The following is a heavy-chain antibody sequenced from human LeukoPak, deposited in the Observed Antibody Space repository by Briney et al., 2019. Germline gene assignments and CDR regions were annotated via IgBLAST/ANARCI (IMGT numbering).Heavy chain of an antibody. J-gene: IGHJ4*02. D-gene: IGHD1-26*01. CDR3: ARTPMGDYFDY. V-gene: IGHV2-70*04. CDR2: IDWDDDK. CDR1: GFSLSTSGMR. Sequence: SGPTLVNPTQTLTPTCTFSGFSLSTSGMRVSWIRQPPGKALEWLARIDWDDDKFYTPSLRTRLTISKETSKNQVVLTMTNMDPVDTATYYCARTPMGDYFDYWGQGTLVTVSS.